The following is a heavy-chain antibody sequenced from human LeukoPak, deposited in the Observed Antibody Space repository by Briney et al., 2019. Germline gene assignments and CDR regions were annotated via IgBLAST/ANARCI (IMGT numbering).Heavy chain of an antibody. CDR2: IIPIFGTA. D-gene: IGHD3-9*01. Sequence: EASVKVSCKASGGTFNSYAISWVRQAPGQGLEWMGGIIPIFGTANYAQKFQGRVTITADESTSTAYMELSSLRSEDTAVYYCARVLSYYDILTGSIYYNWFDPWGQGTLVTVSS. CDR3: ARVLSYYDILTGSIYYNWFDP. V-gene: IGHV1-69*13. J-gene: IGHJ5*02. CDR1: GGTFNSYA.